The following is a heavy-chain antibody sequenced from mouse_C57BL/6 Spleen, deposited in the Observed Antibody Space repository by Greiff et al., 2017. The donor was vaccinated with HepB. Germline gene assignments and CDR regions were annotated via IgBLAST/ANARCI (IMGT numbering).Heavy chain of an antibody. CDR2: INPNNGGT. D-gene: IGHD2-5*01. Sequence: VQLQQSGPELVKPGASVKISCKASGYTFTDYYMNWVKQSHGKSLEWIGDINPNNGGTSYNQKFKGKATLTVDKSSSTAYMELRSLTSEDSAVYYCATYSNYVFAYWGQGTLVTVSA. CDR1: GYTFTDYY. J-gene: IGHJ3*01. V-gene: IGHV1-26*01. CDR3: ATYSNYVFAY.